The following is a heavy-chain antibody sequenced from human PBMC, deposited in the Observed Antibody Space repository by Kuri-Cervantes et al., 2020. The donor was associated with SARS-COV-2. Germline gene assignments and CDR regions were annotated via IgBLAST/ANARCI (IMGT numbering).Heavy chain of an antibody. J-gene: IGHJ4*02. CDR2: IYYSGST. Sequence: SETLSLTCSVSGASITSSNYYWGWIRQPPGKGLEWIGYIYYSGSTNYNPSLKSRVTISVDTSKNQFSLKLSSVTAADTAVYYCARLTGSGTVWYWGQGTLVTVSS. D-gene: IGHD3-10*01. CDR1: GASITSSNYY. V-gene: IGHV4-61*05. CDR3: ARLTGSGTVWY.